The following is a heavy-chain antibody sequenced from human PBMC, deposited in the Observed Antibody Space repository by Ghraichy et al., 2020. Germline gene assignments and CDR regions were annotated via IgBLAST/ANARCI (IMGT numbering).Heavy chain of an antibody. CDR2: ISYDGSNK. CDR1: GFTFSSYG. D-gene: IGHD3-16*02. Sequence: GESLNISCAASGFTFSSYGMHWVRQAPGKGLEWVAVISYDGSNKYYADSVKGRFTISRDNSKNTLYLQMNSLRAEDTAVYYCAKLVSSLGELSLPLDYWGQGTLVTVSS. CDR3: AKLVSSLGELSLPLDY. J-gene: IGHJ4*02. V-gene: IGHV3-30*18.